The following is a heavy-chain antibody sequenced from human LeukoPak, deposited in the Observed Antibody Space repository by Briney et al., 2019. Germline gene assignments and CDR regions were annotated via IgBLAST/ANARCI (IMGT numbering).Heavy chain of an antibody. V-gene: IGHV3-30*18. J-gene: IGHJ4*02. CDR3: AKGFVGY. D-gene: IGHD2-15*01. CDR1: GFTFSSYG. CDR2: ISYDGSNK. Sequence: PGGSLRRNCAASGFTFSSYGMHWVRQAPGKGLEGVAVISYDGSNKYYADSVKGRFTISIDNSKNTLYLQMNSLRAEDTAVYYCAKGFVGYWGQGTLVTVSS.